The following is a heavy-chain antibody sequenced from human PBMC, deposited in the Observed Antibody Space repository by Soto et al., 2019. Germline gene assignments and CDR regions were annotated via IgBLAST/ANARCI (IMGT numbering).Heavy chain of an antibody. Sequence: SETLSLTCTVSGGSISSGYYYWSWIRQPPGKGLEWIGYIYYSGSTYYNPSLKSRVTISVDTSKNQFSLKLSSVTAADTAVYYCARDTTGTGPYYYYGMDVWGQGTTVTVSS. J-gene: IGHJ6*02. D-gene: IGHD1-1*01. CDR2: IYYSGST. V-gene: IGHV4-30-4*01. CDR3: ARDTTGTGPYYYYGMDV. CDR1: GGSISSGYYY.